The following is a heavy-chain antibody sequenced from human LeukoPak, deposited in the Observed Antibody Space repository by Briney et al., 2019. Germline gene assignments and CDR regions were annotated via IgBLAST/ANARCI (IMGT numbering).Heavy chain of an antibody. J-gene: IGHJ4*02. CDR1: GFTFSSYE. CDR3: ARSDSNIAARRIGFDY. Sequence: GGSLRLSCAASGFTFSSYEMNWVRQAPGNGLEWVSYISSSGSTIYYADSVKGRFTISRDNAKNSLYLQMNSLRAGDTALYYCARSDSNIAARRIGFDYWGQGTLVTVSS. V-gene: IGHV3-48*03. CDR2: ISSSGSTI. D-gene: IGHD6-6*01.